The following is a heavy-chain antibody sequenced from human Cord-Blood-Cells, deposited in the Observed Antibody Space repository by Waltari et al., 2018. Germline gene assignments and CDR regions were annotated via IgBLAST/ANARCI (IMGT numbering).Heavy chain of an antibody. J-gene: IGHJ3*02. Sequence: QVQLVESGGALVKPGGSLRLSFSASGLTFSEYSIIWIRQAPGNGLEWVSYISSSGSTIYYADSVKGRFTISRDNAKNSRYLQMNSLRAEDTAVYYCASDPPLDFWSGDAFDIWGQGTMVTVSS. CDR2: ISSSGSTI. CDR1: GLTFSEYS. V-gene: IGHV3-11*01. CDR3: ASDPPLDFWSGDAFDI. D-gene: IGHD3-3*01.